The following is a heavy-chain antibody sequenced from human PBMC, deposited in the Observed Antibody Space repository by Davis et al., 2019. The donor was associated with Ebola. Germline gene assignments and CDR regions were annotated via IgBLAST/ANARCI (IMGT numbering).Heavy chain of an antibody. CDR1: GFTFSSSS. D-gene: IGHD3-10*01. Sequence: GESLKIPCAASGFTFSSSSMHWVRQAPGKELEWVAVISYDGSNKYYADSVKGRFTVSRDNSKNTLSVQMNSLRAEDTAVYYCARDGTALWFGDSYYYGMDVWGQGTTVTVSS. V-gene: IGHV3-30-3*01. CDR3: ARDGTALWFGDSYYYGMDV. CDR2: ISYDGSNK. J-gene: IGHJ6*02.